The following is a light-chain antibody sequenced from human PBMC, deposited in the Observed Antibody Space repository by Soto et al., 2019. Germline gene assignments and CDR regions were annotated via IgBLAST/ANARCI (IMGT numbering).Light chain of an antibody. Sequence: DIQMTQSPSSLSASVGDRVTITCRASQGIRSYFNWYQQKPGKAPKLLMYSASTLRTGVPSRFSGSGSGTDFTLTICNLQPEDFASYYCQQTYSIPCTFGQGTKVEI. V-gene: IGKV1-39*01. CDR2: SAS. CDR3: QQTYSIPCT. CDR1: QGIRSY. J-gene: IGKJ1*01.